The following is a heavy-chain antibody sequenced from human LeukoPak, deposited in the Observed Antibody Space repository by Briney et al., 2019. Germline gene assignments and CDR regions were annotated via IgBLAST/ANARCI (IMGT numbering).Heavy chain of an antibody. CDR3: AKDQGYGSGTYLDY. V-gene: IGHV3-30*18. CDR1: GFTFSSYS. CDR2: ISYDGSKK. J-gene: IGHJ4*02. D-gene: IGHD3-10*01. Sequence: PGRSLRLSCAASGFTFSSYSMHWVRQAPGKGLEWVAVISYDGSKKYYADSVKGRFAISRDNSKNTLYVQMNSLRAEDTAVYYCAKDQGYGSGTYLDYWGQGTLVTVSS.